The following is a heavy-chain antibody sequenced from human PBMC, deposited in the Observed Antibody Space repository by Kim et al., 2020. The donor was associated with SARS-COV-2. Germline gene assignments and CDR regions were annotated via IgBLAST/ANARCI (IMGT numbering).Heavy chain of an antibody. J-gene: IGHJ4*02. CDR2: ISWNSGSI. CDR3: AKGYPRYFDWLLESDYFDY. D-gene: IGHD3-9*01. CDR1: GFTFDDYA. V-gene: IGHV3-9*01. Sequence: GGSLRLSCAASGFTFDDYAMHWVRQAPGKGLEWVSGISWNSGSIGYADSVKGRFTISRDNAKNSLYLQMNSLRAEDTALYYCAKGYPRYFDWLLESDYFDYWGQGTLVTVSS.